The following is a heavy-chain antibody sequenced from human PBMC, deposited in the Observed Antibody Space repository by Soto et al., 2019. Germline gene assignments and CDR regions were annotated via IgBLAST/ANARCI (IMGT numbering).Heavy chain of an antibody. CDR1: GGSISSGGYS. D-gene: IGHD2-8*02. CDR3: ARDKITGLFDY. J-gene: IGHJ4*02. V-gene: IGHV4-61*08. Sequence: SETLSLTCTVSGGSISSGGYSWSWIRQPPGTGLEWIGEINHSGSTNYNPSLKSRVTISVDTSKNQFSLKLTSVTAADTAVYYCARDKITGLFDYWGQGTLVTAPQ. CDR2: INHSGST.